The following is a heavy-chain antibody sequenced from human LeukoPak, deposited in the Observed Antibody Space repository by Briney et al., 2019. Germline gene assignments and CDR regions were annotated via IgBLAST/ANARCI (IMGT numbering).Heavy chain of an antibody. Sequence: SETLSLTCTVSGGSITSGDYYWSWIRQPPGEGLEWIGYIYYSGSAYYSPSLKSRLTISVDTSKNQFSLKLSSVTAADTAVYYCARVVAGYCSSATCHRYTMDVWGQGTTVTVSS. D-gene: IGHD2-2*03. CDR1: GGSITSGDYY. CDR2: IYYSGSA. J-gene: IGHJ6*02. CDR3: ARVVAGYCSSATCHRYTMDV. V-gene: IGHV4-30-4*01.